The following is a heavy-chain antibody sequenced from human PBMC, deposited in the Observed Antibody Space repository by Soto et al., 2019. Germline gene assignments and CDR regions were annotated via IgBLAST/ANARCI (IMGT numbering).Heavy chain of an antibody. V-gene: IGHV3-30*18. CDR1: GFSFSSYG. Sequence: PGGSLRLSCAASGFSFSSYGMHWVRQAPGKGLEWVAGISYDGSKKYYGDSVKGRFTISRDNSKNTLYLQMSSLRAEDTAVYYCVKDPAYGSGSYYSFEYWGQGTLVTVSS. CDR3: VKDPAYGSGSYYSFEY. D-gene: IGHD3-10*01. CDR2: ISYDGSKK. J-gene: IGHJ4*02.